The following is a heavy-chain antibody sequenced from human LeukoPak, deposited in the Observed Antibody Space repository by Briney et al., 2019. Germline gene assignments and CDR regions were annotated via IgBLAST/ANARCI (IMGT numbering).Heavy chain of an antibody. D-gene: IGHD6-19*01. Sequence: SETLSLTCTVSGGSISSSSYYWGWIRQPPGKGLEWIGSIYYSGSTYYNPSLKSRVTISVDTSKNQFSLKLSSVTAADTAVYYCATDIAVAAPRGHFDYWGQGTLVTASS. V-gene: IGHV4-39*07. CDR3: ATDIAVAAPRGHFDY. J-gene: IGHJ4*02. CDR1: GGSISSSSYY. CDR2: IYYSGST.